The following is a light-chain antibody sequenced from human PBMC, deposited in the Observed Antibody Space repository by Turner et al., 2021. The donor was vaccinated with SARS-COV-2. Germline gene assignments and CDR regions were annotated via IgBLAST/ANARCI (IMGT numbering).Light chain of an antibody. CDR1: QDISTH. V-gene: IGKV1-33*01. J-gene: IGKJ2*01. CDR2: DAS. CDR3: QQFDSLPYT. Sequence: DIRMTQSPSSLSASVGDRVTITCQASQDISTHLNWYQQTPGKAPNLLIYDASNLQIGVPSRFSGSRSGTDFTFTISSLQPEDIATYHCQQFDSLPYTFGQGTKLEIK.